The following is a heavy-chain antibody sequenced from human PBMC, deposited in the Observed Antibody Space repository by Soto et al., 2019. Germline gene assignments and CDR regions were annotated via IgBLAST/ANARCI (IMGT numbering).Heavy chain of an antibody. V-gene: IGHV1-18*01. Sequence: QVQLVQSGAEVKKPGASVKVSCKASGYTFTRSGISWERQAPGQGPEWMGWISSYNVDTNYAQTCQGRVTMTTETSTSTAYMELRSLRSDDTAVYYCAREGVAPYYYYGMDGWGQGTPVTVSS. CDR3: AREGVAPYYYYGMDG. CDR2: ISSYNVDT. J-gene: IGHJ6*02. D-gene: IGHD5-12*01. CDR1: GYTFTRSG.